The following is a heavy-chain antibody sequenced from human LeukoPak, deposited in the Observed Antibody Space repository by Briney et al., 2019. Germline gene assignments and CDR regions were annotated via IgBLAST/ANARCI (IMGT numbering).Heavy chain of an antibody. V-gene: IGHV4-39*07. CDR1: GGSISSSSYY. CDR2: IYYSGST. J-gene: IGHJ4*02. CDR3: ARDLHYFDY. Sequence: SETLSLTCTVSGGSISSSSYYWGWIRQPPGKGLEWIGSIYYSGSTYYNPSLKSRVTISVDTSKNQFSLKLSSVTAADTAMYYCARDLHYFDYWGQGTLVTVSS.